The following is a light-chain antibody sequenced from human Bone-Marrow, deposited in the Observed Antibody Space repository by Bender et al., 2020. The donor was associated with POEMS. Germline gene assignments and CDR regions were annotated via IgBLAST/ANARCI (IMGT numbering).Light chain of an antibody. CDR3: CSYAGNYRLV. CDR2: EVR. V-gene: IGLV2-23*02. J-gene: IGLJ3*02. Sequence: QSALTQPASVSGSPGQSITISCTGTSSDIGSYKFVSWYQHHPGKAPQLLIYEVRQWPVGVSHRFAGSKSGNTASLRIYGLQAEDEADYYCCSYAGNYRLVFGGGTKVTVL. CDR1: SSDIGSYKF.